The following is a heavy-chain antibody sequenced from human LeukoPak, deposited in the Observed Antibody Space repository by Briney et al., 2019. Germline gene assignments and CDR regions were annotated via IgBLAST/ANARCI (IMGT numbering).Heavy chain of an antibody. Sequence: TGGSLRLSCAASGFTFSSYAMSWVRQAPGKGLEWVSAISGSGGSTYYADSVKGRFTISRDNSKNTLYLQMNSLRAEDTAVYYCAKSVYGDYFPGVYWGQGTLVTVSS. CDR2: ISGSGGST. CDR3: AKSVYGDYFPGVY. D-gene: IGHD4-17*01. V-gene: IGHV3-23*01. J-gene: IGHJ4*02. CDR1: GFTFSSYA.